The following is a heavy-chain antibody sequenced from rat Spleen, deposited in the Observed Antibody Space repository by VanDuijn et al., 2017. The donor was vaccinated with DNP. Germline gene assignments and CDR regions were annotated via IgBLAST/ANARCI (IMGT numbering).Heavy chain of an antibody. J-gene: IGHJ1*01. CDR1: GFSLTSYS. V-gene: IGHV2-6*01. D-gene: IGHD3-4*01. CDR3: TRADNPYWYFDF. CDR2: ISSGGST. Sequence: QVQLKESGPGLVQPSQTLSLTCTVSGFSLTSYSISWVRQPPGKGLEWIAAISSGGSTYYNSALKSRLSISRDTSKSQVFLKMNSLQTEDTAIYFCTRADNPYWYFDFWGPGTMVTVSS.